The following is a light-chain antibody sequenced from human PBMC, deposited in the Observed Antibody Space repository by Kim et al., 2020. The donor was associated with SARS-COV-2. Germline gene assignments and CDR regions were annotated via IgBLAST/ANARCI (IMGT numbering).Light chain of an antibody. CDR2: YDS. CDR1: NIGSKS. V-gene: IGLV3-21*04. CDR3: QVWDSSSDHPV. J-gene: IGLJ3*02. Sequence: SYELTQPPSVSVAPGKTARITCGGNNIGSKSVHWYQQKPGQAPVLVIYYDSDRPSGIPERFSGSNPGNTATLTISRVEAGDEADYYCQVWDSSSDHPVFGRGTKLTVL.